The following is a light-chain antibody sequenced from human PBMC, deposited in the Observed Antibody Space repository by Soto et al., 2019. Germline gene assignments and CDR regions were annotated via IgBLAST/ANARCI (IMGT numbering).Light chain of an antibody. V-gene: IGKV3-15*01. CDR2: GAS. Sequence: EIVMTQSPATLSVSPGERATLSCRASESVSSNLAWSQQKPGQAPRLLLYGASTRATGIPARIRGSGSGTEFTLTITSLQSEDFAVYYCQQYNKWRTFGQGTKVDIK. CDR1: ESVSSN. J-gene: IGKJ1*01. CDR3: QQYNKWRT.